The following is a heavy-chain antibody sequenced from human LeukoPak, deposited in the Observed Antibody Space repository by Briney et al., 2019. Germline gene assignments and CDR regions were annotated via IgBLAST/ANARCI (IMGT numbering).Heavy chain of an antibody. D-gene: IGHD3-22*01. CDR1: GGSFGDYY. CDR2: INHGGST. CDR3: AGRDYYDSSGYHDAFDI. Sequence: SETLSLTCAVYGGSFGDYYWSWIRQPPGKGPEWIGEINHGGSTNYNPSLESRVTMSLDTSKNQFSLKLSSVTAADTAVYYCAGRDYYDSSGYHDAFDIWGQGTMVTVSS. V-gene: IGHV4-34*01. J-gene: IGHJ3*02.